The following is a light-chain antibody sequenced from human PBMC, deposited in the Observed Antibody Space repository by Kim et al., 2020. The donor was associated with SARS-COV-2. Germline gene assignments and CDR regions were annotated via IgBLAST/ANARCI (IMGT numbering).Light chain of an antibody. Sequence: ASLGDRVTITCRASQNIRSYLSWYQQKPGKAPRLLIYGAASLGSGVPSRFSGSGSETDFTLIISSLQVEDIATYYCQQSYIIPPTFGQGTKVDIK. J-gene: IGKJ1*01. V-gene: IGKV1-39*01. CDR2: GAA. CDR1: QNIRSY. CDR3: QQSYIIPPT.